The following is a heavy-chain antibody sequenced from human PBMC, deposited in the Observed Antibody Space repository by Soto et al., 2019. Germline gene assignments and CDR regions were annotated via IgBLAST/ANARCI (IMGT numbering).Heavy chain of an antibody. CDR3: ARVAETGYTSGWYYFDY. J-gene: IGHJ4*02. CDR2: IIPIFGTA. D-gene: IGHD6-19*01. V-gene: IGHV1-69*14. CDR1: GGTFSNYA. Sequence: QVQLVQSGADVKKPGSSVKVSCEVSGGTFSNYAFTWVRQGPGQGLEWMGGIIPIFGTANYARQFKGRVEISADKSTTTTYMELSHLTSADTAVYYCARVAETGYTSGWYYFDYWGQGSLVTVSS.